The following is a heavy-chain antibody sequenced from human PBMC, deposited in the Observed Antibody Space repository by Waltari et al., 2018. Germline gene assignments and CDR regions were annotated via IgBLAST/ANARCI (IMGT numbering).Heavy chain of an antibody. J-gene: IGHJ6*02. D-gene: IGHD3-10*01. Sequence: QMQLVESGGGVVQPGRSLRLSCATSGFTFSSYAMHWVRQAPGKGLEWVDGRWYEGTKTYHADSVRGRFSISRDNFQSILYLQMDSLRAEDTAVYYCARVHGRVHYYGMDIWGQGTTVIVSS. V-gene: IGHV3-33*01. CDR3: ARVHGRVHYYGMDI. CDR2: RWYEGTKT. CDR1: GFTFSSYA.